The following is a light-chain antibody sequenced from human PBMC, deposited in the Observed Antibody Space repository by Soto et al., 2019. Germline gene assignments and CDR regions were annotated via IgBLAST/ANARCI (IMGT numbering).Light chain of an antibody. CDR1: QSISNN. CDR3: QQCTNWPPYT. CDR2: DAS. V-gene: IGKV3-15*01. Sequence: DIVMTQSPATLSVSPGDRATLSCRASQSISNNLAWYQQKPGQAPRLLIYDASTRATGVPVRFSGSGSGTEFTLTISGLQSEDFAVYYCQQCTNWPPYTFGQGTKLEIK. J-gene: IGKJ2*01.